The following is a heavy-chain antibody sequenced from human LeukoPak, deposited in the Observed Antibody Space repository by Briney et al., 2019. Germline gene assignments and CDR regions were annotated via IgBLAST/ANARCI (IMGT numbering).Heavy chain of an antibody. V-gene: IGHV3-23*01. CDR1: GFTFSSYA. D-gene: IGHD3-3*01. CDR2: ISGSGGST. CDR3: AKVGVGATLRPHCFHA. Sequence: PGGSLRLSCAASGFTFSSYAMSWVRQAPGKGLEWVSAISGSGGSTYYADSVKGRFTISRDNSKNTLYLQMNSLRAEDTALYFCAKVGVGATLRPHCFHAWGQGTMLIVSS. J-gene: IGHJ3*01.